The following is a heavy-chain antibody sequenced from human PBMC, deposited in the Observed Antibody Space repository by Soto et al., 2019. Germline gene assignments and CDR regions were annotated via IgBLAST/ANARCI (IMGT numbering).Heavy chain of an antibody. CDR3: ATDGGLSCGGDCRVDGFDI. CDR2: ISYSGST. CDR1: GGSISSYY. V-gene: IGHV4-59*01. J-gene: IGHJ3*02. Sequence: QVQLQESGPGLVKPSETLSLTCTVSGGSISSYYWNWIRQPPGRGLEWIGYISYSGSTSYNPSLTSRVTLSVDTSKNQFSLNLSSVTAADTAVYYCATDGGLSCGGDCRVDGFDIWGQGTMVTVSS. D-gene: IGHD2-21*02.